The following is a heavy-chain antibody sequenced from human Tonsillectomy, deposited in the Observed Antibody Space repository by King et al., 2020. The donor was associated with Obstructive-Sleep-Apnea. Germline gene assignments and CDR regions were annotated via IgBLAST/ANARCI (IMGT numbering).Heavy chain of an antibody. CDR3: ARDVAVAARGY. J-gene: IGHJ4*02. V-gene: IGHV3-66*01. D-gene: IGHD6-19*01. Sequence: QLVQSGGGLVQPGGSLRLSCAVSGFTVSSNYMSWVRQAPGKGLEWVSVIYSGGSTYYADSVKGRFTISRDNSKNTLYLQMNSLRAEDTAVYYCARDVAVAARGYWRQGTLVTVSS. CDR2: IYSGGST. CDR1: GFTVSSNY.